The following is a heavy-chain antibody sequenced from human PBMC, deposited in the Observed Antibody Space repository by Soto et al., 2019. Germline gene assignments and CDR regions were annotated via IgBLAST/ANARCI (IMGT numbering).Heavy chain of an antibody. J-gene: IGHJ4*02. CDR3: ARRLLAFDH. CDR1: GFSLSTSGVA. V-gene: IGHV2-5*04. CDR2: LYWNDDA. Sequence: QITLKESGPSVVQPTQTLTLACTFSGFSLSTSGVAVGWTRHRPGRALEWLATLYWNDDARYSPSLKNRLTLTKDTSKSQVVLTVSNVDPQDTGTYYCARRLLAFDHWGQGTLVTVSS. D-gene: IGHD3-16*01.